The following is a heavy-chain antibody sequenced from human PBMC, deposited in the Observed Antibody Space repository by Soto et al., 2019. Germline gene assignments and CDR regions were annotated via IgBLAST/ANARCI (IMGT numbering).Heavy chain of an antibody. D-gene: IGHD5-12*01. V-gene: IGHV5-51*01. CDR1: GYTFSNFW. Sequence: PGESLKISCQCSGYTFSNFWIAWVRQLPGKGLEYMGIIYPGDSETRYSPSFHGKVTISADRSIGTAYLQWSSLKASDTAIYYCATSTVSYVDIVSSTTRGYFDHWGQGTLVTVSS. CDR3: ATSTVSYVDIVSSTTRGYFDH. CDR2: IYPGDSET. J-gene: IGHJ4*02.